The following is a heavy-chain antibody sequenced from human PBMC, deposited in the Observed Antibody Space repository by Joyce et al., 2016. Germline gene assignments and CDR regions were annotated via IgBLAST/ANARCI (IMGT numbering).Heavy chain of an antibody. CDR3: ASGVAGYCSSSTCPRPLDV. D-gene: IGHD2-2*01. J-gene: IGHJ3*01. CDR1: GGSFGAQT. Sequence: QVHLVQSGAEVKMPGSSVKVSCTASGGSFGAQTFNWVRQTPGQGLEWTGRIIPVFVTPHYDQKIQGTVSITAYTGTSTVFMEVRSLTSDDTAMYYCASGVAGYCSSSTCPRPLDVWGQGTMVIVS. CDR2: IIPVFVTP. V-gene: IGHV1-69*14.